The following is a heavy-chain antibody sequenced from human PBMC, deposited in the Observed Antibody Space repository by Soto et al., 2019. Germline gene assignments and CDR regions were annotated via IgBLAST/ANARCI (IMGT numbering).Heavy chain of an antibody. Sequence: GGSLRLSCAASGFTVSSNYMSWVRQAPGKGLEWVSVIYSGGSTYYADSVKGRFTISRDNSKNTLYLQMNSLRAEDTAVYYCAREASITGLTEQYYYYYYMEVWGKGTTVTVSS. CDR1: GFTVSSNY. V-gene: IGHV3-66*01. CDR3: AREASITGLTEQYYYYYYMEV. J-gene: IGHJ6*03. D-gene: IGHD2-8*02. CDR2: IYSGGST.